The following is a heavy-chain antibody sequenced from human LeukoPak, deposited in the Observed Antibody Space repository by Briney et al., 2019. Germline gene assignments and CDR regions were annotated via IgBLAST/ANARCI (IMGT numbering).Heavy chain of an antibody. V-gene: IGHV3-23*01. CDR3: AKDRRAGSYDY. CDR1: GFSLSSYA. D-gene: IGHD3-10*01. J-gene: IGHJ4*02. Sequence: GGSLRLSCAASGFSLSSYAMSWVRQAPGKGLEWVSAISSTDAGTYHADSVRGRFTISRDSSKNSLYLQMNSLRAEDTAVYYCAKDRRAGSYDYWGQGTLATVSS. CDR2: ISSTDAGT.